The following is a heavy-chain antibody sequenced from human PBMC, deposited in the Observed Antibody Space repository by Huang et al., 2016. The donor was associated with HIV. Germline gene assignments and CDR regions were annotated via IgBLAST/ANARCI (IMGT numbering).Heavy chain of an antibody. CDR3: VRDPRIQSWLNYFDY. Sequence: EVQLVESGGGLVQPGGSLRLSCAASGFTFSSYWMHWVRQAPGKGRVWVSRINSEGSSSGYADSVKGRCTSSRDNAKNTLYLQMNSLRAEDTAVYYCVRDPRIQSWLNYFDYWGQGTLVSVSS. V-gene: IGHV3-74*01. CDR2: INSEGSSS. J-gene: IGHJ4*02. CDR1: GFTFSSYW. D-gene: IGHD3-22*01.